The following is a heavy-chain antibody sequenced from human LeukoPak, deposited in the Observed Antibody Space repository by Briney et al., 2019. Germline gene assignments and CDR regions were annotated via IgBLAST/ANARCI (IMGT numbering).Heavy chain of an antibody. D-gene: IGHD4-11*01. CDR1: GFTFSSYA. V-gene: IGHV3-23*01. CDR2: ISGSGGST. J-gene: IGHJ4*02. Sequence: GGSLRLSCAASGFTFSSYAMSWVRQAPGKGLEWVSAISGSGGSTYYADSVKGRFTISRDNSKNTLYLQMNSLRAEDTAVYYCAEDPVFLHTVTPYLDYWGQGTMVTVSS. CDR3: AEDPVFLHTVTPYLDY.